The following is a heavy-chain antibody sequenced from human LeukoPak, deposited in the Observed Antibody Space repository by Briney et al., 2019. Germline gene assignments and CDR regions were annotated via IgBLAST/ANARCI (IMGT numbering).Heavy chain of an antibody. CDR2: ISGSGGSI. V-gene: IGHV3-11*01. CDR3: ARARGYSNNWPSLFDS. CDR1: GLTFSDYY. D-gene: IGHD5-18*01. J-gene: IGHJ4*02. Sequence: PGGSLRLSCAASGLTFSDYYMSWIRQAPGKGPKWISYISGSGGSIYYADSVKGRFTISRDNARNSPDLQMNSLRAEDSAFYYCARARGYSNNWPSLFDSWGQGTLFTVSS.